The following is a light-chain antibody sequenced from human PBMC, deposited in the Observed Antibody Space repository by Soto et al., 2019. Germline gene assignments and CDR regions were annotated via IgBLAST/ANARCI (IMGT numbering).Light chain of an antibody. J-gene: IGLJ1*01. Sequence: QSALTQPASVSGSPGQSITISCTGTSSDVGGYNFVSWYQQHPGKVHKLMIFDVNRRPSGVSDRFCGSKSGNTASLTISGLQAEDEGDYYCCSDTSSSAHVFGSGTKLTVL. CDR2: DVN. V-gene: IGLV2-14*03. CDR1: SSDVGGYNF. CDR3: CSDTSSSAHV.